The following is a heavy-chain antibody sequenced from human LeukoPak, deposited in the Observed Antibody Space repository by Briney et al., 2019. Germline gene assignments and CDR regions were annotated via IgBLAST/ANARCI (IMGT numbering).Heavy chain of an antibody. CDR1: GYTFTSYD. J-gene: IGHJ6*03. D-gene: IGHD2-15*01. CDR2: MNPNSGNT. V-gene: IGHV1-8*03. Sequence: ASVKVSCEASGYTFTSYDINWVRQATGQGLEWMGWMNPNSGNTGYAQKFQGRVTITRNTSISTAYMELSSLRSEDTAVYYCARGRVDHYYYHMDVWGKGTTVTVSS. CDR3: ARGRVDHYYYHMDV.